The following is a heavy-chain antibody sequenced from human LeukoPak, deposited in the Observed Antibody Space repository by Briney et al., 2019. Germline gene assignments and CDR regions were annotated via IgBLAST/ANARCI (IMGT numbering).Heavy chain of an antibody. Sequence: SETLSLTCTVSGYSISSGYYRTWIRQPPGKGLEWIGNMYHSGSTYNNPSLKSRVTISVDTSKNQFSLKLSSVSAADTAVYYCARGGGNGGGWVGHYYYMDVWGKGTTVTVSS. CDR2: MYHSGST. J-gene: IGHJ6*03. V-gene: IGHV4-38-2*02. CDR1: GYSISSGYY. CDR3: ARGGGNGGGWVGHYYYMDV. D-gene: IGHD4-23*01.